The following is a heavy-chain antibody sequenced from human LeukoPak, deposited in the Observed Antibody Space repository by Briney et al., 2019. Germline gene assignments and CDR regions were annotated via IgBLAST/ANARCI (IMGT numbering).Heavy chain of an antibody. CDR2: ISGSGGST. V-gene: IGHV3-23*01. J-gene: IGHJ5*02. Sequence: GGSLRLSCAASGFTFSRHWMSWVRQAPGKGLEWVSAISGSGGSTYYADSVKGRFTISRDNSKNTLYLQMNSLRAEDTAVYYCAKDGDIAARPRWFDPWGQGTLVTVSS. D-gene: IGHD6-6*01. CDR1: GFTFSRHW. CDR3: AKDGDIAARPRWFDP.